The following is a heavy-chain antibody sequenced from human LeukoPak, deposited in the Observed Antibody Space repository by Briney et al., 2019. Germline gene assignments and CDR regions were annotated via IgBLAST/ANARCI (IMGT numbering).Heavy chain of an antibody. CDR3: AKDKHDIVVVPAAILDY. CDR1: GFTFSSYW. D-gene: IGHD2-2*01. V-gene: IGHV3-74*01. Sequence: GGSLRLSCAASGFTFSSYWMRWVRQAPGKGLVWVSRINSDGSSTYYADSVKGRFTISRDNSKNTLYLQMNSLRAEDTALYYCAKDKHDIVVVPAAILDYWGQGTLVTVSS. J-gene: IGHJ4*02. CDR2: INSDGSST.